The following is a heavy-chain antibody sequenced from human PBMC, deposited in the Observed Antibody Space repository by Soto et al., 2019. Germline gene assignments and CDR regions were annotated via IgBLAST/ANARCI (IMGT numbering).Heavy chain of an antibody. J-gene: IGHJ4*02. D-gene: IGHD3-16*02. CDR3: ARQDDMITFGGVIAAGPDY. CDR2: IYPGDSDT. V-gene: IGHV5-51*01. CDR1: GYSFTSYW. Sequence: PGESLKISCKGSGYSFTSYWIGWVRQMPGKGLEWMGIIYPGDSDTRYSPSFQGQVTISADKSISTAYLQWSSLKASDTAMYYCARQDDMITFGGVIAAGPDYWGQGTLVTVSS.